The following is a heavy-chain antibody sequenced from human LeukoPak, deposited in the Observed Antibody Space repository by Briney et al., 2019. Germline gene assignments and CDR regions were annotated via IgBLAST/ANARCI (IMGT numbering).Heavy chain of an antibody. V-gene: IGHV4-39*01. J-gene: IGHJ3*02. D-gene: IGHD3-9*01. Sequence: SETLSLTCTVSGGSIGSSSYYWGWIRQPPGKGLEWIGSVYYSGSTYYNPSLKSRVTVSVDTSKNQFSLKLTSVTAADTAVYYCARHESHYEILAGYSHDAIDIWGQGTMVTVSS. CDR2: VYYSGST. CDR1: GGSIGSSSYY. CDR3: ARHESHYEILAGYSHDAIDI.